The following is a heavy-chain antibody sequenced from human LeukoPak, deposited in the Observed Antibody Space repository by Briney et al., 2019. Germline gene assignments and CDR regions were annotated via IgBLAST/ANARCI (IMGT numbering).Heavy chain of an antibody. J-gene: IGHJ4*02. CDR1: GYSFTTYW. V-gene: IGHV5-51*01. CDR2: IYPGDSDT. Sequence: GESLQISCTGSGYSFTTYWIGWVRQMHGKGLEWMGIIYPGDSDTRYSLSFQGQVTISADKSTSTAYLQLSSLKASDTAMYYCARARYCSRGSCYAKYWGQGTLVTVSS. D-gene: IGHD2-15*01. CDR3: ARARYCSRGSCYAKY.